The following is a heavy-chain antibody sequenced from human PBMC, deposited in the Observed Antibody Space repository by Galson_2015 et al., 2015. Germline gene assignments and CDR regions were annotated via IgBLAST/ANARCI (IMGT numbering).Heavy chain of an antibody. CDR2: IRSKAYGGTT. V-gene: IGHV3-49*04. J-gene: IGHJ5*02. D-gene: IGHD4-17*01. Sequence: SLRLSCAASGFSFGDFGMCWVRQAPGKGLEWVGFIRSKAYGGTTEYAASVNGRFTISRDDSNSITYLQTNSLKTEDTAVYYCTRDRDYGDAPKWFDPWGQGTLVTVSS. CDR3: TRDRDYGDAPKWFDP. CDR1: GFSFGDFG.